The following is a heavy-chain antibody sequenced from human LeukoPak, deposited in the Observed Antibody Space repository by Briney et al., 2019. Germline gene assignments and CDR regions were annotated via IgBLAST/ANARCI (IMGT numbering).Heavy chain of an antibody. CDR3: ARGHYDSSGPGAEYFQH. Sequence: SVKVSCKSSVGTFSSYAISWVRQAPGQGLEWMGGIILILGTANYAQKFQGRVTITTDESTSTAYMELSSLRSEGTAVYYCARGHYDSSGPGAEYFQHWGQGTLVTVSS. CDR1: VGTFSSYA. V-gene: IGHV1-69*05. D-gene: IGHD3-22*01. J-gene: IGHJ1*01. CDR2: IILILGTA.